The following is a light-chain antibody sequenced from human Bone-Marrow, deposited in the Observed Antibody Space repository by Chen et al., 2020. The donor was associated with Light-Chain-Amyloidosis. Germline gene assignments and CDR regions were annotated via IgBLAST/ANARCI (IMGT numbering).Light chain of an antibody. CDR3: QVWDRSSDRPV. CDR1: SSDIGDYNY. V-gene: IGLV2-14*01. Sequence: QSALTQPASVSGSPGQSITISCTGTSSDIGDYNYVSWYAQFPGRAPKLMIYEVSNRPSGVSTRFSGSNSGNTATLTISRVEAGDEADYYCQVWDRSSDRPVFGGGTKLTVL. J-gene: IGLJ3*02. CDR2: EVS.